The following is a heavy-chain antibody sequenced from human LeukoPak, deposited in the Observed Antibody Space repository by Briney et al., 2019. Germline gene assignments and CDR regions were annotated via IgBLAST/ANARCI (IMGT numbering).Heavy chain of an antibody. J-gene: IGHJ4*02. D-gene: IGHD5-18*01. CDR3: ARVKGYSYGPDY. Sequence: ATLKVSCKASGYTFTGYYMHWVRQAPGQGLEWMGWINPNSGGTNYAQKFQGRVTMTRDTSISTAYVELSRLTSDDTAVYYCARVKGYSYGPDYWGQGTLVTVSS. CDR1: GYTFTGYY. CDR2: INPNSGGT. V-gene: IGHV1-2*02.